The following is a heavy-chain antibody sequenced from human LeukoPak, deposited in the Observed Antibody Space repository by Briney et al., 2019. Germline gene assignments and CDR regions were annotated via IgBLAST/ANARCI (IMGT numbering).Heavy chain of an antibody. V-gene: IGHV1-46*01. CDR3: SRELGGSYFDY. CDR1: GNTFSSYF. J-gene: IGHJ4*02. CDR2: INPSGDRT. D-gene: IGHD1-26*01. Sequence: ASVKVSCKASGNTFSSYFIHWVRQAPGQGLEWMGVINPSGDRTTYAQKFQGRVTMTRDTSTSTVYMELSSLRSEDTAVYYCSRELGGSYFDYWGQGTLVTVSS.